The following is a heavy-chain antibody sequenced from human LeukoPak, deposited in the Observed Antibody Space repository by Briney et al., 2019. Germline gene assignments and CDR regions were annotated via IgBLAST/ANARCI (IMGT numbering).Heavy chain of an antibody. CDR3: ARDRYSSGWYG. CDR2: INPNSGGT. D-gene: IGHD6-19*01. V-gene: IGHV1-2*06. CDR1: GYTFTVYY. J-gene: IGHJ4*02. Sequence: ASVTVSCKASGYTFTVYYMHWVRQAPGQGLEWMGRINPNSGGTNYAQKFQGRVTMTRDTSISTAYMELSRLRSDDTAVYYCARDRYSSGWYGWGQGTLVTVSS.